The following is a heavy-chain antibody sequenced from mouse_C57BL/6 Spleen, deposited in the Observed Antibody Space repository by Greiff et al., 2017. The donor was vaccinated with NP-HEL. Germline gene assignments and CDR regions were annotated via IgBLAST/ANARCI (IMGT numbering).Heavy chain of an antibody. CDR1: GYTFTGYW. CDR3: ARGLRQGGYFDY. V-gene: IGHV1-52*01. Sequence: QVQLQQPGAELVRPGSSVKLSCKASGYTFTGYWMHWVKQRPLQGLEWIGNIDPSDSETHYNQKFKDKATLTVDKSSSTAYMQLSSLTSEDSAVYYCARGLRQGGYFDYWGQGTTLTVSS. D-gene: IGHD1-2*01. CDR2: IDPSDSET. J-gene: IGHJ2*01.